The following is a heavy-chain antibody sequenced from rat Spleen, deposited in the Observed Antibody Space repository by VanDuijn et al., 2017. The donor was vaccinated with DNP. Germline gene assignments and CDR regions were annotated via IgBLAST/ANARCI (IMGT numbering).Heavy chain of an antibody. V-gene: IGHV5-19*01. J-gene: IGHJ4*01. Sequence: EVQLVESGGGLVQPGRSLKLSCAASGFIFNNYGMHWVRQAPTKGLEWVATITTSGGATYYRDSVKCQFTISRDNAKSTLYLQMNRMRSEDMATYYCGRGILRLHAMDAWGQGTSVTVSS. CDR2: ITTSGGAT. CDR3: GRGILRLHAMDA. D-gene: IGHD1-6*01. CDR1: GFIFNNYG.